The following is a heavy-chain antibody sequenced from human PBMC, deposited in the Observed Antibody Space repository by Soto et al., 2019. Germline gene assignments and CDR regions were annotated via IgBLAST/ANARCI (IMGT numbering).Heavy chain of an antibody. D-gene: IGHD4-17*01. V-gene: IGHV1-18*01. CDR3: ARDGGYGDDQPNPGY. J-gene: IGHJ4*02. Sequence: ASVKVSCKASGYTFTRYGISWVRQAPGQGLEWVGWISAYNGNTNYAQNLQGRVTMTTYTSTGTAYMELRSRRSDDTAVYYFARDGGYGDDQPNPGYWGQGTLVTVSS. CDR2: ISAYNGNT. CDR1: GYTFTRYG.